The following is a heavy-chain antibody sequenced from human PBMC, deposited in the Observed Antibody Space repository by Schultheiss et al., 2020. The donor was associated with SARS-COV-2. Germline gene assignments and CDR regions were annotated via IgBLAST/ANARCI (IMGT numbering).Heavy chain of an antibody. V-gene: IGHV4-34*01. J-gene: IGHJ4*02. Sequence: SETLSLTCTVSGGSISSYYWSWIRQPAGKGLEWIGEINHSGSTNYNPSLKSRVTISVDTSKIQFSLKLTSVTAADTAVYYCARGGYVPVDYWGQGTLVTVSS. CDR2: INHSGST. CDR1: GGSISSYY. D-gene: IGHD5-18*01. CDR3: ARGGYVPVDY.